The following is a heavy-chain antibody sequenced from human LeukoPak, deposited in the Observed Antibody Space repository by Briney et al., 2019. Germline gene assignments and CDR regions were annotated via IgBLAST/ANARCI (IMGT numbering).Heavy chain of an antibody. Sequence: TGGSLRLSCAASGFTISDYSMNWVRQAPGKGLEWVSYIRGGSGTIYYADSVKGRFTISRDNAKNPLFLQMNSLRDKDTAVYYCARGQRYSTSPFDYWGQGTLVTVSS. CDR2: IRGGSGTI. V-gene: IGHV3-48*02. D-gene: IGHD3-16*02. CDR3: ARGQRYSTSPFDY. CDR1: GFTISDYS. J-gene: IGHJ4*02.